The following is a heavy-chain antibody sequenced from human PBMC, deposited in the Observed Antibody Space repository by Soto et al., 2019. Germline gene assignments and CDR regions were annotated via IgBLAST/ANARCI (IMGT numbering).Heavy chain of an antibody. CDR2: INHSGST. CDR3: ARSAGTTYYYYYMDV. D-gene: IGHD1-7*01. CDR1: GGSFSGYY. V-gene: IGHV4-34*01. Sequence: PSETLSLTCAVYGGSFSGYYWSWIRQPPGKGLEWIGEINHSGSTNYNPSLKSRVTISVDTSKNQFSLKLSSVTAADTAVYYCARSAGTTYYYYYMDVWGKGTTVTVSS. J-gene: IGHJ6*03.